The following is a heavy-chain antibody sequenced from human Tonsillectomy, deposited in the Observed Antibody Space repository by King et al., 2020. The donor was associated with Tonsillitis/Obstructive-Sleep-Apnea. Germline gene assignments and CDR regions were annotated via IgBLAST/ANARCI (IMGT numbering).Heavy chain of an antibody. CDR2: INHSGGT. D-gene: IGHD2-2*03. V-gene: IGHV4-34*01. J-gene: IGHJ4*02. Sequence: VQLQQWGAGLLKPSETLSLTCAVHGGSFSGNYWTWIRQPPGKGLEWIGEINHSGGTKYNPSLKVRATISVDTPKSQFSLMLNSVTAADTAVYYCARVGNCSSTGCFDYWGQGTLVTVSS. CDR3: ARVGNCSSTGCFDY. CDR1: GGSFSGNY.